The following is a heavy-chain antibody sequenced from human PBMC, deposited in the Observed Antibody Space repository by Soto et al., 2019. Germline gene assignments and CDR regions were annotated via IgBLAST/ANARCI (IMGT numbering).Heavy chain of an antibody. Sequence: QVQLQQSGARLVKPSETLSLTCTVSSDPDRSHNWGWIRQPPGRGLEWIGYVYYTGDTAYNPSLRSRVSISADTSTNDISLTLSSVTAADTAVYYCVRQGIDYLHGLVDVWGQGTTVSVSS. CDR1: SDPDRSHN. CDR3: VRQGIDYLHGLVDV. J-gene: IGHJ6*02. CDR2: VYYTGDT. D-gene: IGHD4-17*01. V-gene: IGHV4-59*08.